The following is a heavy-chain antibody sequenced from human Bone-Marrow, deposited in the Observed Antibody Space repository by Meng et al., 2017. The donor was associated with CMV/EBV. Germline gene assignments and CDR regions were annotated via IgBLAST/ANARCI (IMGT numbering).Heavy chain of an antibody. CDR2: IYYSGTT. CDR3: ARDLRNRPNWFDP. CDR1: GDSIRRSTYY. Sequence: SETLSLTCTVSGDSIRRSTYYWGWIRQPPGKGLEWIGSIYYSGTTYYNPSLKRRVSLSVDTSKNQLSLKVTSVTAADTAVYYCARDLRNRPNWFDPWGRGILVTVSS. D-gene: IGHD5/OR15-5a*01. J-gene: IGHJ5*02. V-gene: IGHV4-39*07.